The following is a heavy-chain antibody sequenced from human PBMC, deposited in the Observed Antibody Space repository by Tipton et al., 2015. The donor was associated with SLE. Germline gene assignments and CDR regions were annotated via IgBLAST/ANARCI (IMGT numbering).Heavy chain of an antibody. CDR1: GFTFSTYA. CDR2: TYSGGPT. V-gene: IGHV3-23*03. CDR3: VKDGPRYWNYDYYFDL. D-gene: IGHD1-7*01. J-gene: IGHJ2*01. Sequence: SLRLSCAASGFTFSTYAMNWVRQAPGKGLEWVSVTYSGGPTYYADSGKGRFTISRDNSKNTVYLQLSSLRAGDTATYYCVKDGPRYWNYDYYFDLWGRGTLVTVSS.